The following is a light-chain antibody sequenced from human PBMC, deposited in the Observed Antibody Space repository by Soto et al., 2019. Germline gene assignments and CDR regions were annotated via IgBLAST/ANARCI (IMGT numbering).Light chain of an antibody. CDR1: SSDVGGYNY. V-gene: IGLV2-8*01. CDR2: EVS. Sequence: QSAQTQPPSASGSPGQSVTSSCTGTSSDVGGYNYVSWYQQQSGKAPKLMIYEVSKRPSGVPDRFSGSKSGNTASLTVSGLQAEDEADYYCSSYAGSNSVVFGGATKLTVL. CDR3: SSYAGSNSVV. J-gene: IGLJ2*01.